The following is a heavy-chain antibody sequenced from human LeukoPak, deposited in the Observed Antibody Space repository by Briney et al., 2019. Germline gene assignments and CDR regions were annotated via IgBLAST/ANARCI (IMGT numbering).Heavy chain of an antibody. Sequence: GASVKVSCKASGGTFSNYAIGWVRQAPGQGLEWMGGVIPIFSTANYAQKFQGRVTITADRSTSTAYMELSSLRSEDTAVYYCARDRIFLFGYYYYMDVWGKGTTVTVSS. D-gene: IGHD2-15*01. CDR1: GGTFSNYA. J-gene: IGHJ6*03. V-gene: IGHV1-69*06. CDR3: ARDRIFLFGYYYYMDV. CDR2: VIPIFSTA.